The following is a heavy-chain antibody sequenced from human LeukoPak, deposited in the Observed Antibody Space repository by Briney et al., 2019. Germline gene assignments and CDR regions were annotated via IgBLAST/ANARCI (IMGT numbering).Heavy chain of an antibody. V-gene: IGHV3-23*01. Sequence: GGSLRLSCAASGFTFSSYGMNWVRQAPGRGLEWVSGISGSGDNTYYADSVKGRFTISRDNAKNSLYLQMNSLRDEDTAVYYCARGIAVAKNWFDPWGQGTLVTVSS. CDR3: ARGIAVAKNWFDP. D-gene: IGHD6-19*01. J-gene: IGHJ5*02. CDR2: ISGSGDNT. CDR1: GFTFSSYG.